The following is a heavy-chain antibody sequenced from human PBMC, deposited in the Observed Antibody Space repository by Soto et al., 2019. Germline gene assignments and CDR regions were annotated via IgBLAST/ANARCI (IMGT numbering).Heavy chain of an antibody. Sequence: QVQLVQSGAEVKKPGASVKVSCKASGYTFTSYDINWVRQATGQGLEWMGWMNPNSGNTGYEQKFQGRVTMTRNTSISTAYMELSSLRSEDTAVYYCARVGRATVTTFYYYYYYMDVWGKGTTVTVSS. CDR1: GYTFTSYD. D-gene: IGHD4-4*01. V-gene: IGHV1-8*01. J-gene: IGHJ6*03. CDR2: MNPNSGNT. CDR3: ARVGRATVTTFYYYYYYMDV.